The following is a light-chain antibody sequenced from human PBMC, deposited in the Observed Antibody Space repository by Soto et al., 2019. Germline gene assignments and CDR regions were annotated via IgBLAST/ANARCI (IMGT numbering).Light chain of an antibody. CDR3: SSYTTTSTVV. CDR1: SSDICGHNY. CDR2: EVT. Sequence: QSALTQPASVSGSPGQSIPVSCTGTSSDICGHNYVSWSQQHPGKVPKLIIYEVTNRPSGVSNRFSGSKSGNTASLTVSGLQAEDEADYYCSSYTTTSTVVFGGGTKVTVL. J-gene: IGLJ2*01. V-gene: IGLV2-14*01.